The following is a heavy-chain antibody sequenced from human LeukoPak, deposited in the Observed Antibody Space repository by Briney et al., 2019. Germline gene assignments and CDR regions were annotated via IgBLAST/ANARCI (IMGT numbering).Heavy chain of an antibody. D-gene: IGHD6-13*01. Sequence: GGSLRLSRAAFGFTVSRNYMSWVRQAPGKGLEWVSVIYSGGSTYYADSVKGRFTISRDNSKNTLYLQMNSLRAEDTALYYCARAGPSSSWHQFDSWGQGTLVTVSS. CDR3: ARAGPSSSWHQFDS. J-gene: IGHJ4*02. CDR1: GFTVSRNY. V-gene: IGHV3-66*01. CDR2: IYSGGST.